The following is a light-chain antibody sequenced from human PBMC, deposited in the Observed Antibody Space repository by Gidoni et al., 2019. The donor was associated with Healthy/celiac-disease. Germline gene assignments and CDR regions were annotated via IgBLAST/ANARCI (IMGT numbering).Light chain of an antibody. CDR2: GAA. CDR1: QSVSSN. V-gene: IGKV3-15*01. J-gene: IGKJ5*01. Sequence: EIVMTQSPATLSVSPGERATLSCRASQSVSSNLAWYQQKPGQAPRLLIYGAATRAAGIPARCSGSGSAAEVTLIISSLLSEDFAVYYCRQYNNCPPFTFGQGTQLEIK. CDR3: RQYNNCPPFT.